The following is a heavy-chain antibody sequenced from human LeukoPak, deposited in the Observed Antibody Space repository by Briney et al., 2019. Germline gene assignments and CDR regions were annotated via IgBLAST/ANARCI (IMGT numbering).Heavy chain of an antibody. CDR3: AKELAYCGGDCYSYFDY. Sequence: GGSLRLSCAASGFTFDDYAMHWVRQAPGKGLGWVSLISGDGGSTYYADSVKGRFTISRDNSKNSLYLQMNSLRTEDTALYYCAKELAYCGGDCYSYFDYWGQGTLVTVSS. J-gene: IGHJ4*02. CDR1: GFTFDDYA. V-gene: IGHV3-43*02. D-gene: IGHD2-21*02. CDR2: ISGDGGST.